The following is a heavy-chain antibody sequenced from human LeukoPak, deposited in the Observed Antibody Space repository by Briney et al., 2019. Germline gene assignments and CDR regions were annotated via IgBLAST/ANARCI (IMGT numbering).Heavy chain of an antibody. J-gene: IGHJ6*01. D-gene: IGHD3-16*01. CDR1: GFTFSSYW. V-gene: IGHV3-7*03. Sequence: GGSLRLSCAASGFTFSSYWMNWARQAPGKGLEWVASINHNGNVNYYVDSVKGRFTISRDNAKNSLYLQMSNLRAEDTAVYFCARGGGLDVWGKGPRTPSLQ. CDR2: INHNGNVN. CDR3: ARGGGLDV.